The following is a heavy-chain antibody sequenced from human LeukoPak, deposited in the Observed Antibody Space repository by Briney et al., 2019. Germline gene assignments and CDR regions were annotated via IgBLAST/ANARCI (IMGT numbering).Heavy chain of an antibody. Sequence: SETLSLTCTVSGGSISSYYWSWIRQPPGKGLEWIGYIYYSGSTNYNPSLKSRVTILVDTSKNQFSLKLNSVSAADTAVYYCARVVAAAGNNWFDPWGQGTLVTVSS. CDR2: IYYSGST. V-gene: IGHV4-59*12. CDR3: ARVVAAAGNNWFDP. J-gene: IGHJ5*02. CDR1: GGSISSYY. D-gene: IGHD6-13*01.